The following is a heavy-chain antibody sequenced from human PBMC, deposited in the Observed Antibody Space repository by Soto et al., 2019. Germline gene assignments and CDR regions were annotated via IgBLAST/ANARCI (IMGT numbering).Heavy chain of an antibody. CDR3: ARDREGYYSNYYGMDV. V-gene: IGHV4-4*02. CDR1: GGSISSSNW. CDR2: IYHSGST. Sequence: QVQLQESGPGLVKPSGTLSLTCAVSGGSISSSNWWSWVRQPPGKGLEWIGEIYHSGSTNYNPSLRRRVNISVDKPKNQFSLNLSSGTAADTAVYYCARDREGYYSNYYGMDVWGQGTTVTVSS. J-gene: IGHJ6*02.